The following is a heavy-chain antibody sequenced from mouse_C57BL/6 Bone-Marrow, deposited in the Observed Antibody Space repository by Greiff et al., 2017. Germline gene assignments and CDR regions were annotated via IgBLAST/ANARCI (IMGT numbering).Heavy chain of an antibody. D-gene: IGHD2-2*01. Sequence: VQLKQSGAELVRPGASVKLSCTASGFNIKDDYMHWVKQRPEQGLEWIGWINPENGDTEYASKFQGKATITADTSSNTAYLQLSSLTSEDTAVYYGTTIYWLRRGYFDVWGTGTTVTVSA. CDR3: TTIYWLRRGYFDV. V-gene: IGHV14-4*01. CDR2: INPENGDT. J-gene: IGHJ1*03. CDR1: GFNIKDDY.